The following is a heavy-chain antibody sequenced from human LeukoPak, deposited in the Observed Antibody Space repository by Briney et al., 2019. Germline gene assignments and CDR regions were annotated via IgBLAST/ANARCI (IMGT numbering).Heavy chain of an antibody. CDR1: GFTFSSYA. CDR2: ISGSGGST. CDR3: AKGADCSSTSCSNYYYYGMDV. V-gene: IGHV3-23*01. D-gene: IGHD2-2*01. Sequence: PGGSLRLSCAASGFTFSSYAMSWVRQAPGKGLEWVSAISGSGGSTYYADSVKGRFTISRDNSKNTLYLQMNSLRAEDTAVYYCAKGADCSSTSCSNYYYYGMDVWGQGTTVTVSS. J-gene: IGHJ6*02.